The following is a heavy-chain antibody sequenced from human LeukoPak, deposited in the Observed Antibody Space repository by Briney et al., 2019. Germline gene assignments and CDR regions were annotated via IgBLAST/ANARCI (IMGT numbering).Heavy chain of an antibody. CDR3: ARGHYDFWSGYYTTRYYGMDV. D-gene: IGHD3-3*01. V-gene: IGHV3-23*01. CDR1: GFTFSSYA. Sequence: GGSLRLSCAASGFTFSSYAMSWVRQAPGKGLEWVSAISGSGGSTYYADSVKGRFTISRDNSKNTLYLQMNSLRAEDTAVYYCARGHYDFWSGYYTTRYYGMDVWGQGTTVTVSS. CDR2: ISGSGGST. J-gene: IGHJ6*02.